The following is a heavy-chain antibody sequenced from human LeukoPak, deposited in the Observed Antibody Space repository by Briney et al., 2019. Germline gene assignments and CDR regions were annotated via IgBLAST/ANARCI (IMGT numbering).Heavy chain of an antibody. Sequence: HSGGSLRLSCAASGFTFSSYEMNWVRQAPGKGLEWVSYISSSGSTIYYADSVKGRFTISRDNAKNSLYLQMNSLRAEDTAVYYCAREGVVVAAELVGLDAFDIWGQGTMVTVSS. V-gene: IGHV3-48*03. CDR3: AREGVVVAAELVGLDAFDI. J-gene: IGHJ3*02. CDR2: ISSSGSTI. CDR1: GFTFSSYE. D-gene: IGHD2-15*01.